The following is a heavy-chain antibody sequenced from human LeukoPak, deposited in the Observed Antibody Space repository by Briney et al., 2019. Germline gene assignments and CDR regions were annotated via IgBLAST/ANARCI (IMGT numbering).Heavy chain of an antibody. CDR2: IYYSGST. CDR3: AREPYGSGSYYFDY. Sequence: SETLSLTCTVSGGSVSSGSYYWRWIRQPPGKGLEWIGYIYYSGSTNYNPSLKSRVTISVDTSKNQFSLKLSSVTAADTAVYYCAREPYGSGSYYFDYWGQGTLVTVSS. J-gene: IGHJ4*02. D-gene: IGHD3-10*01. CDR1: GGSVSSGSYY. V-gene: IGHV4-61*01.